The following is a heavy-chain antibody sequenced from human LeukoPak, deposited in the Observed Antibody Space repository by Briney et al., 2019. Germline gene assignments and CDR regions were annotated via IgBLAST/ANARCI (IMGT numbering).Heavy chain of an antibody. D-gene: IGHD6-19*01. CDR3: AKDRTGIAVAGK. J-gene: IGHJ4*02. CDR1: GFTFSSYA. Sequence: GSLSLSCDGSGFTFSSYAMSWVRQAPGKGLEWVSAISGSGGSTYYADSVKGRFTISRDNSKNTLYLQMNSLRAEDTAVYYCAKDRTGIAVAGKWGQGTLVTVSS. V-gene: IGHV3-23*01. CDR2: ISGSGGST.